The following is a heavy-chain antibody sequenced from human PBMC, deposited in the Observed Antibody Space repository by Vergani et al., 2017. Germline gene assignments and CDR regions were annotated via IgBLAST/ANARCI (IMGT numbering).Heavy chain of an antibody. CDR1: GGSFSGYY. CDR2: IYTSGST. V-gene: IGHV4-59*10. J-gene: IGHJ2*01. D-gene: IGHD5-24*01. CDR3: ARHEGGGWLQLREWYFDL. Sequence: QVQLQQWGAGLLKPSETLSLTCAVYGGSFSGYYWSWIRQPAGKGLEWIGRIYTSGSTNYNPSLKSRVTISVDTSKNQFSLKLSSVTAADTAVYYCARHEGGGWLQLREWYFDLWGRGTLVTVSS.